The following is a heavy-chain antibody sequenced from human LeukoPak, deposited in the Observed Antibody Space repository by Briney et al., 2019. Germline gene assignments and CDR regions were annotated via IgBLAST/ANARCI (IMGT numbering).Heavy chain of an antibody. D-gene: IGHD3-10*01. Sequence: GGSLRLSCVASGFTFGKYWMSWVRQAPGKGLEWVANIKLDGSEKNYVDSVKGRFTISRDNSKNTLYLQMNSLRAEDTAVYYCAKDLAYFGSGTYLNYFDYWGQGTLVTVSS. V-gene: IGHV3-7*03. CDR3: AKDLAYFGSGTYLNYFDY. CDR1: GFTFGKYW. CDR2: IKLDGSEK. J-gene: IGHJ4*02.